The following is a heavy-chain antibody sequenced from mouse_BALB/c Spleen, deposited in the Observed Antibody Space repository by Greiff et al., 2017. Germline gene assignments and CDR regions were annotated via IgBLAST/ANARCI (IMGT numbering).Heavy chain of an antibody. V-gene: IGHV14-3*02. CDR3: ANPPYYYGSSYSFFDY. CDR2: IDPANGNT. Sequence: EVQLQQSGAELVKPGASVKLSCTASGFNIKDTYMHWVKQRPEQGLEWIGRIDPANGNTKYDPKFQGKATITADTSSNTAYLQLSSLTSEDTAVYYCANPPYYYGSSYSFFDYWGQGTTLTVSS. CDR1: GFNIKDTY. J-gene: IGHJ2*01. D-gene: IGHD1-1*01.